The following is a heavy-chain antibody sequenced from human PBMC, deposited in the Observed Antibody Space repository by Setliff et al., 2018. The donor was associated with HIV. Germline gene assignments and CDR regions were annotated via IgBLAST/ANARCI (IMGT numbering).Heavy chain of an antibody. J-gene: IGHJ4*02. V-gene: IGHV3-49*04. CDR2: IRSKGYGGTA. D-gene: IGHD3-22*01. Sequence: GGSLRLSCSASGFTFGDFGMSWVRQAPGKGLEWVAFIRSKGYGGTAEYAASVEGRFTISRDDSKNTLYLQMKSLKTEDTAVYYCTTVNRYYYDSSGYYSDYWGRGTLVTVSS. CDR3: TTVNRYYYDSSGYYSDY. CDR1: GFTFGDFG.